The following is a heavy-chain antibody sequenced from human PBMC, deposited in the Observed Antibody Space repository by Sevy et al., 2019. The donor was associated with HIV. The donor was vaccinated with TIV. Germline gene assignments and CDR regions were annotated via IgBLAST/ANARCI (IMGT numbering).Heavy chain of an antibody. CDR2: ISGSGGST. Sequence: GGSRRLSCAASGFIFNSYAMSWVRQAPGKGLEWVSTISGSGGSTYYADSVKGRFTISRDNFKNTLDLQMNSLRAEDTAVYYCAKAYGSGRPPFDWGQGTLVTVSS. D-gene: IGHD3-10*01. J-gene: IGHJ4*02. CDR3: AKAYGSGRPPFD. CDR1: GFIFNSYA. V-gene: IGHV3-23*01.